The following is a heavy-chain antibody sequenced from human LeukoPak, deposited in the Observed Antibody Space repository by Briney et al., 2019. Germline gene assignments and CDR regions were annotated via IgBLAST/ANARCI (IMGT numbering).Heavy chain of an antibody. D-gene: IGHD6-13*01. CDR1: GFTFSDYY. J-gene: IGHJ1*01. CDR2: ISSSGSTI. CDR3: ARDPISSSSWDQRPPTEYFQH. Sequence: KAGGSLRLPWAASGFTFSDYYMSWTRQAPGKGLEWVSYISSSGSTIYYADSVKGRFTISRDNAKNSLYLQMNSLRAEDTAVYYCARDPISSSSWDQRPPTEYFQHWGQGTLVTVSS. V-gene: IGHV3-11*04.